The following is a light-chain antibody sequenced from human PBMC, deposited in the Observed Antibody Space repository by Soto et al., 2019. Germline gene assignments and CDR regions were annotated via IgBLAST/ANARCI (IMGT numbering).Light chain of an antibody. CDR1: SSDVGAYNS. J-gene: IGLJ2*01. CDR3: DSYAGSNNVI. Sequence: QSALTQPPSASGSPGQSVTISCTGTSSDVGAYNSVSWYQQHPGEVPQLLIYEVTQRPSGVPYRFSGSKSGNTASLTVSGLQAEDEGDYYCDSYAGSNNVIFGGGTTLTVL. CDR2: EVT. V-gene: IGLV2-8*01.